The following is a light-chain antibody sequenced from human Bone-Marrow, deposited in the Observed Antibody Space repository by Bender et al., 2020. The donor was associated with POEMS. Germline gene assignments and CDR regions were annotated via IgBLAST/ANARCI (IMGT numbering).Light chain of an antibody. V-gene: IGLV2-8*01. J-gene: IGLJ2*01. CDR2: EVT. Sequence: QSALTQPPSASGSPGQSVTISCTGTSSDVGGYNSVSWYQQHPGKAPKLMIYEVTKRPSGVPDRFSASKSGDTASLTVSGLQAEDEADYYCSSYAGGNNVVFGGGTKLTVL. CDR3: SSYAGGNNVV. CDR1: SSDVGGYNS.